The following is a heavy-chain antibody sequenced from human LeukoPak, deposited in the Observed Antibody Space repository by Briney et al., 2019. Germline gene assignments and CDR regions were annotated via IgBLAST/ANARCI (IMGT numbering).Heavy chain of an antibody. CDR3: ARHDSKPDYYYYGMDV. CDR1: GGSISGYY. J-gene: IGHJ6*02. V-gene: IGHV4-59*08. Sequence: SETLSLTCTVSGGSISGYYWSWIRQPPGKGLEWFGDINYSGSTNYNPSLKSRVTISVDTSKNQFSLKLSSVTAADTAVHYCARHDSKPDYYYYGMDVWGQGTTVTVSS. CDR2: INYSGST. D-gene: IGHD4-4*01.